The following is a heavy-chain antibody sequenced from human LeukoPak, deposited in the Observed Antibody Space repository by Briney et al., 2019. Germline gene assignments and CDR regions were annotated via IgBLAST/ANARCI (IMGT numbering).Heavy chain of an antibody. V-gene: IGHV3-66*01. CDR3: ARGGKGPFDI. CDR2: IYSDGTT. J-gene: IGHJ3*02. Sequence: PGGSLKLSCAASGFTVSSNFMSWVRQAPGKGLEWVSVIYSDGTTYYADSVKGRFTISRDKSKNTLYLQINSLGADDAAVYYCARGGKGPFDIWGQGTMVTVSS. CDR1: GFTVSSNF.